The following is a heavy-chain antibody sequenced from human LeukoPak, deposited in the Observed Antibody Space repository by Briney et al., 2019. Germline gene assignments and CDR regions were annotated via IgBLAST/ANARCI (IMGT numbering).Heavy chain of an antibody. CDR1: GYTFISYD. D-gene: IGHD3-22*01. J-gene: IGHJ4*02. Sequence: ASVKVSCKASGYTFISYDINWVRQATGQGLEWMGWMNPNSGNTGHAQKFQGRVTISRNTSISTAYMELSSLRSEDTAVYYCARDLSNYYVSSGRYDYWGQGTLVTVSS. V-gene: IGHV1-8*03. CDR3: ARDLSNYYVSSGRYDY. CDR2: MNPNSGNT.